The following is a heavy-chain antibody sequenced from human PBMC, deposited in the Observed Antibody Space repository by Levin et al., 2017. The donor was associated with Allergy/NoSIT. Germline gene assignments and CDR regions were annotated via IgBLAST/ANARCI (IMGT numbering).Heavy chain of an antibody. V-gene: IGHV3-48*03. CDR3: ARVRDCISSTCDQDNNFDP. CDR2: ISGGGDTK. CDR1: RFTFSSFE. Sequence: GGSLRLSCVASRFTFSSFEMNWVRQAPGKGLEWVSYISGGGDTKYYADSVKGRFTISRDNAKNSLYLQMNNLRAEDTAVYYCARVRDCISSTCDQDNNFDPWGQGTLVTVSS. D-gene: IGHD1/OR15-1a*01. J-gene: IGHJ5*02.